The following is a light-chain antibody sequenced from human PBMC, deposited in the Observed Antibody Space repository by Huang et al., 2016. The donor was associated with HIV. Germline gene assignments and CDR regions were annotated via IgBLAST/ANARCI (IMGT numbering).Light chain of an antibody. CDR2: GVS. CDR1: QSLSSP. V-gene: IGKV3-15*01. Sequence: EIVMTPSPATLSVSPGERVTLSCRASQSLSSPFAWYQQKRGQAPRLLIYGVSTRATDIPARFSGSGSGTDFTLTINSLQSEDFATYYCQQYNDWPLTFGQGTEVEIK. CDR3: QQYNDWPLT. J-gene: IGKJ1*01.